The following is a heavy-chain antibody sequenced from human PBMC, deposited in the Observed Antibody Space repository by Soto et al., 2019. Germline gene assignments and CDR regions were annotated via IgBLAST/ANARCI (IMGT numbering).Heavy chain of an antibody. CDR3: ARTRSGDWYFDY. D-gene: IGHD2-21*02. Sequence: SETLSLTCTVSGGSISSGGYYWSWIRQHPGKGLEWIGYIYYSGSTYYNPSLKSRVTISVDTSKNQFSLKLSSVTAADTAVYYCARTRSGDWYFDYWGQGTLVTVSS. J-gene: IGHJ4*02. CDR1: GGSISSGGYY. CDR2: IYYSGST. V-gene: IGHV4-31*03.